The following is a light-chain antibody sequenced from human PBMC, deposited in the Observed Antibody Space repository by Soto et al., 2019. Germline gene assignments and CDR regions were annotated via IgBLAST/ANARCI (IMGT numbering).Light chain of an antibody. J-gene: IGLJ1*01. Sequence: QSALTQPASVSGSPGQSIAISCTGSSSDVGGYNFFSWYQQHSGKAPKLMISDVSNRPSGVSDRFSGSKSGNTASLTISGLQAEAESYYLCSSKTISSTDVFGAGTKLTVL. CDR1: SSDVGGYNF. V-gene: IGLV2-14*03. CDR3: SSKTISSTDV. CDR2: DVS.